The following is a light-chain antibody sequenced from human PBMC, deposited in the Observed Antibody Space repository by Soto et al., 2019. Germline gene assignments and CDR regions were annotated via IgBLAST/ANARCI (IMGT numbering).Light chain of an antibody. CDR3: QQYNNWPRT. CDR2: GAT. CDR1: QSVSSSH. J-gene: IGKJ1*01. V-gene: IGKV3-15*01. Sequence: EIVLTQSPGTLSLSPGERATLSCSASQSVSSSHLSWYHQKPGQAPRLLIHGATTRATGIPARFSGSGSGTEFTLTISSLQSEDFAVYYCQQYNNWPRTFGQGTKVDIK.